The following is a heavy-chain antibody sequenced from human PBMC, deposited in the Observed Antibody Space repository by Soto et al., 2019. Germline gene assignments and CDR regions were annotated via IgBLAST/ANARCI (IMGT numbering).Heavy chain of an antibody. J-gene: IGHJ5*02. D-gene: IGHD2-15*01. Sequence: GASVKVSCKASGGTFSSYAISWVRQAPGQGLEWMGGIIPIFGTANYAQKFQGRVTITADESTSTAYLELSSLRSEDTAVYYCARDRGYDKLPSNWFDPWGQGTMVTVSS. CDR1: GGTFSSYA. CDR2: IIPIFGTA. CDR3: ARDRGYDKLPSNWFDP. V-gene: IGHV1-69*13.